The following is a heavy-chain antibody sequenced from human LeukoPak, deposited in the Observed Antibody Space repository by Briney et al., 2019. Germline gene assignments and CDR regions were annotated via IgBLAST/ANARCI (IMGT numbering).Heavy chain of an antibody. CDR1: GGSFSTYY. V-gene: IGHV4-59*01. Sequence: SETLSLTCTVSGGSFSTYYWNWIRQPPGKGLEWIGYIYYTGSTNYNPSLKSRVTISVDTSKNQFSLKLSSVTAADTAVYYCARAAYYDSSGYIVDYWGQGTLVTASS. CDR3: ARAAYYDSSGYIVDY. CDR2: IYYTGST. J-gene: IGHJ4*02. D-gene: IGHD3-22*01.